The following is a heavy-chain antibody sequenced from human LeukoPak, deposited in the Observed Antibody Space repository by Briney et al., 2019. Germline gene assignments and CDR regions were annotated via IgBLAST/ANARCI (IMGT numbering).Heavy chain of an antibody. V-gene: IGHV1-69*13. CDR3: ARYKXPPHQDSSMVPGVYYYYGMDV. J-gene: IGHJ6*02. Sequence: SVKVSCKASGGSFSTYAXXXVRQAPGQGXXXXXXXXXXXXXXXXXQKFHGRVTITADESTNTAYMEVSSLRSEDTALYYCARYKXPPHQDSSMVPGVYYYYGMDVWGQGTTVTVSS. CDR2: XXXXXXXX. CDR1: GGSFSTYA. D-gene: IGHD3-10*01.